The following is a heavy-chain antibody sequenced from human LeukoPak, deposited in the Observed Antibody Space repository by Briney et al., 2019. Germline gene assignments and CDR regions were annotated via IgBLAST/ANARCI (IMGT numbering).Heavy chain of an antibody. Sequence: PSQTLSLTCTVSGGSISSGSYYWSWIRQPAGKGLEWIGRIYTSGSTNYNPSLKSRVTISVDTSKNQFSLKLSSVTAADTAVYYCARRGSITIFGVDLAANGFDIWGQGTMVTVSS. D-gene: IGHD3-3*01. J-gene: IGHJ3*02. CDR3: ARRGSITIFGVDLAANGFDI. V-gene: IGHV4-61*02. CDR1: GGSISSGSYY. CDR2: IYTSGST.